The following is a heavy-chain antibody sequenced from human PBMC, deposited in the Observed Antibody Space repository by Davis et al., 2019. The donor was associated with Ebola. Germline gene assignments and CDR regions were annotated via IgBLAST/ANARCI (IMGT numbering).Heavy chain of an antibody. D-gene: IGHD3-3*01. V-gene: IGHV3-23*01. CDR2: ISVFVFTT. J-gene: IGHJ6*04. CDR3: ARSGLSFGVVKYHYGMDV. CDR1: VITFSSYA. Sequence: GGSLRLSCADSVITFSSYAMTWVRQAPGNGLDCVSPISVFVFTTYYAGSVKGRFTVSRDNSQKTMYLQMNSLRAEDTAVYYCARSGLSFGVVKYHYGMDVWGKGTTVTVSS.